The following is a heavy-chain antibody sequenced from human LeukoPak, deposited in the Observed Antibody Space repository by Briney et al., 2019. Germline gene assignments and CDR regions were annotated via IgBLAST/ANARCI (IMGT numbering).Heavy chain of an antibody. V-gene: IGHV4-59*08. CDR3: ASSMITFGGVIVYFDY. Sequence: SETLSLTCTASGVTISSFYWSWIRQPPGKGLEWIGYIYYSGRTNYNPSLKSRVTISVDTSKNQFSLKLSSVTAADTAVYYCASSMITFGGVIVYFDYWGQGTLVTVSS. D-gene: IGHD3-16*02. CDR1: GVTISSFY. J-gene: IGHJ4*02. CDR2: IYYSGRT.